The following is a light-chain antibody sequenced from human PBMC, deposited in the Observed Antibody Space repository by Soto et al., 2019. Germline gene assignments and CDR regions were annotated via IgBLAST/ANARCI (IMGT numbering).Light chain of an antibody. J-gene: IGKJ4*01. V-gene: IGKV1-5*03. CDR2: KAS. CDR3: QQLSRYPLT. CDR1: QTISSW. Sequence: DIQMTQSPSTLSGSVGDRVTITCRASQTISSWLAWYQQKPGKAPKLLIYKASTLKSGVPSRFSGSGSGTEFTLTISSLQPEDFATYYCQQLSRYPLTFGGGTKVDIK.